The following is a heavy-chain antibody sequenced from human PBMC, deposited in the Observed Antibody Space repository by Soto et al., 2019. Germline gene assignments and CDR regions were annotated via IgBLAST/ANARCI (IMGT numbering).Heavy chain of an antibody. J-gene: IGHJ5*02. CDR3: ARDLGYCSGGSCYPSNWFDP. D-gene: IGHD2-15*01. Sequence: SETLSLTCTVSGGSISSYYWSWIRQPPGKGLEWIGYIYYSGSTNYNPSLKSRVTISVDTSKNQFSLKLSSVTAADTAVYYCARDLGYCSGGSCYPSNWFDPWGQGTLVTVS. V-gene: IGHV4-59*01. CDR2: IYYSGST. CDR1: GGSISSYY.